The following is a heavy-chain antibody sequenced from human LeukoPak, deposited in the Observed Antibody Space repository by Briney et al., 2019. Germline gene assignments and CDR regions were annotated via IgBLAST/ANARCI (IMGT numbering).Heavy chain of an antibody. CDR2: TFYRSKWSS. Sequence: SQTLSLTCAISGDSVSSKSAAWNWIRQSPSRGLEWLGRTFYRSKWSSGYAESVKSRIAINPDTSKNQFSLKLSSVTAADTAVYYCARALDVGQGPKFDYWGQGTLVTVSS. CDR1: GDSVSSKSAA. CDR3: ARALDVGQGPKFDY. J-gene: IGHJ4*02. D-gene: IGHD1-1*01. V-gene: IGHV6-1*01.